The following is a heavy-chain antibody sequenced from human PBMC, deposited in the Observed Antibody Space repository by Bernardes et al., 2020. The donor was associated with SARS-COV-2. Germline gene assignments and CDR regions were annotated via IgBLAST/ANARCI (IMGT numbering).Heavy chain of an antibody. D-gene: IGHD5-12*01. CDR2: INPNSGGT. CDR3: ARDPGYDKYYGMDV. CDR1: GYTFTGYY. J-gene: IGHJ6*02. Sequence: ASVKVSCKASGYTFTGYYMHWVRQAPGQGLEWMGWINPNSGGTNYAQKFQGRVTMTRDTSISTAYMELSRLRSDDTAVYYCARDPGYDKYYGMDVWGQGTTVTVSS. V-gene: IGHV1-2*02.